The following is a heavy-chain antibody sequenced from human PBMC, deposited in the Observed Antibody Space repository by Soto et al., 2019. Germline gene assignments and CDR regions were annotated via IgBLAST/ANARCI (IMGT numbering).Heavy chain of an antibody. V-gene: IGHV3-30-3*01. CDR3: ARDLTYYYDSSGSEVDY. Sequence: QVQLVESGGGVVQPRRSLRLSCAASGFTFSSYAMHWVRQAPGKGLEWVAVISYDGSNKYYADSVKGRFTISRDNSKNTLYLQMNSLRAEDTAVYYCARDLTYYYDSSGSEVDYWGQGTLVTVSS. D-gene: IGHD3-22*01. CDR1: GFTFSSYA. J-gene: IGHJ4*02. CDR2: ISYDGSNK.